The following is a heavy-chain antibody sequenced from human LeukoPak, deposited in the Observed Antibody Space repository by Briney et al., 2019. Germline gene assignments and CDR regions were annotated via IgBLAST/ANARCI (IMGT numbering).Heavy chain of an antibody. CDR3: ARHSRSGSGGYENAFDI. CDR1: GGSISSIDYF. CDR2: VYYSGST. J-gene: IGHJ3*02. V-gene: IGHV4-39*01. Sequence: SETLSLTCTVSGGSISSIDYFWGWIRQPPGKGLEWIGSVYYSGSTFYNPSLKNRVTISVDTSKDQFSLKLSSVTAADTAIYFCARHSRSGSGGYENAFDIWGQGTMVTVSS. D-gene: IGHD5-12*01.